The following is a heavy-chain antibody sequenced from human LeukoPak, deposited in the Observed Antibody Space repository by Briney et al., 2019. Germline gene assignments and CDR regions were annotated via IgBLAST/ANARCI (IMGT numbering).Heavy chain of an antibody. CDR2: ISGSGGST. V-gene: IGHV3-23*01. D-gene: IGHD1-26*01. CDR3: AKFRGWELLDPYYYYYGMDV. Sequence: GGSLRLSCAASGFTFSSYAMSWVRQAPGKGLEWVSAISGSGGSTYYADSVKGRFTISRGNSKNTLYLQMNSLRAEDTAVYYCAKFRGWELLDPYYYYYGMDVWGQGTTVTVSS. J-gene: IGHJ6*02. CDR1: GFTFSSYA.